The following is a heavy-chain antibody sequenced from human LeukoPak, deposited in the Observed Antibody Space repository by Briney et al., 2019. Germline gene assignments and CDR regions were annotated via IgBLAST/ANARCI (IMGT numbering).Heavy chain of an antibody. Sequence: GGSLRLSCAASGFTFSSYSMNWVRQAPGKGLEWVSYISSSSSTIYYADSVKGRFTISRDNSKNTLYLQMNSLRAEDTAVYYCAKTGGYYDSSGYYYLSDYWGQGTLVTVSS. CDR3: AKTGGYYDSSGYYYLSDY. CDR1: GFTFSSYS. CDR2: ISSSSSTI. J-gene: IGHJ4*02. V-gene: IGHV3-48*01. D-gene: IGHD3-22*01.